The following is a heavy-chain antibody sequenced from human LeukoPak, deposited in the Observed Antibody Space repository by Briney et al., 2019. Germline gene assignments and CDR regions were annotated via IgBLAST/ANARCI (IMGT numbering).Heavy chain of an antibody. J-gene: IGHJ6*02. CDR2: INPNSGGT. V-gene: IGHV1-2*02. D-gene: IGHD3-3*01. CDR3: ARSDVYDFWSGCGMDV. CDR1: GYTSTGYY. Sequence: ASVKVSCKASGYTSTGYYMHWVRQAPGQGLEWMGWINPNSGGTNYAQKFQGRVTMTRDTSISTAYMELSRLRSDDTAVYYCARSDVYDFWSGCGMDVWGQGTTVTVSS.